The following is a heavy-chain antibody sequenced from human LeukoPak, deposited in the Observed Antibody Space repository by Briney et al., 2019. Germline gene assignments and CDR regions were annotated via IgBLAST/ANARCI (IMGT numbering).Heavy chain of an antibody. CDR3: AREGYDFWSGYYHHFDY. V-gene: IGHV4-4*07. D-gene: IGHD3-3*01. J-gene: IGHJ4*02. CDR1: GGSISSYY. CDR2: IYTSGST. Sequence: SSETLSLTCTVSGGSISSYYWSWIRQPAGKGLEWIGRIYTSGSTNYNPSLKSRVTMSVDTSKNQFSLKLSSVTAADTAVYYCAREGYDFWSGYYHHFDYWGQGTLVTVSP.